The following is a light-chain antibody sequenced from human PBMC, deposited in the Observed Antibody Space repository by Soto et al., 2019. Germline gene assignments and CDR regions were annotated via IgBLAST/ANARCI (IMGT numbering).Light chain of an antibody. CDR1: QSVSNSY. CDR3: QQYGSSPPYT. J-gene: IGKJ2*01. V-gene: IGKV3D-20*01. CDR2: DAS. Sequence: EIVLTQSPATLSLSPGERAILSCGASQSVSNSYLAWYQQKPGLAPRLLIYDASSRATGIPDRFSGSGSGTDFTLTISRLEPEDFAVYYCQQYGSSPPYTFGQGTKLEIK.